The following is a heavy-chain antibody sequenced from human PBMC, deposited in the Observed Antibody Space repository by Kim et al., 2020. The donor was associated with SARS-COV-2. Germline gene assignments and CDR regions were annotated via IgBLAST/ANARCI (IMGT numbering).Heavy chain of an antibody. J-gene: IGHJ2*01. Sequence: SETLSLTCTVSGGSISSDYWSWIRQPPGKGLEWIGYSYYSWSTNYNPSLKIRVTISVDTSKNQFSLKLSSVTAAATAVYYCAWAHRVGLLSTANWYFDF. D-gene: IGHD3-10*01. CDR2: SYYSWST. CDR3: AWAHRVGLLSTANWYFDF. V-gene: IGHV4-59*01. CDR1: GGSISSDY.